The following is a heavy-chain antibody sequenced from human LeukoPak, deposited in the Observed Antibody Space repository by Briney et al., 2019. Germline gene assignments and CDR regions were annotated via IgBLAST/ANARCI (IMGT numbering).Heavy chain of an antibody. CDR1: GFTFRDYY. CDR2: ISTSGSTK. CDR3: AKDPSGYSYFDY. D-gene: IGHD5-18*01. V-gene: IGHV3-11*01. J-gene: IGHJ4*02. Sequence: GGSLRLSCAASGFTFRDYYMNWIRQAPGKGLEWVSYISTSGSTKYYADSVKGRFTISRDNSKNTLYLQMNSLRAEDTAVYYCAKDPSGYSYFDYWGQGTLVTVSS.